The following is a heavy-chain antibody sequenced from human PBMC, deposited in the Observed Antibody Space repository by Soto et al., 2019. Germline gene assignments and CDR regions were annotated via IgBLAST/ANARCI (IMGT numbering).Heavy chain of an antibody. CDR1: GYRFL. Sequence: QGYLVQSGPEVKKPGASVKVSCQASGYRFLTWVRQAPGQGLEWMGWISGNNGNRKYAQKFQDRITLTTDTSTDTAYMELRSLRSDDTAVYYCAIGQDSAYAYATPMTYYFDYWGQGTLVSVSS. D-gene: IGHD5-12*01. J-gene: IGHJ4*02. CDR3: AIGQDSAYAYATPMTYYFDY. V-gene: IGHV1-18*01. CDR2: ISGNNGNR.